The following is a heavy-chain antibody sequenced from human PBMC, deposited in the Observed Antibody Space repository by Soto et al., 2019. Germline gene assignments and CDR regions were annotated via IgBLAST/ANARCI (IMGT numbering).Heavy chain of an antibody. CDR1: EFAFSRYW. CDR3: PSRGSEYTYGYLF. D-gene: IGHD5-18*01. V-gene: IGHV3-74*01. J-gene: IGHJ4*02. CDR2: INTDGSST. Sequence: GGSLRLSCVASEFAFSRYWMHWVRQPPGKGLEWVSRINTDGSSTDYADSVKGRFTISRDNAKNTLYLQMNSLRAEDTAIYYCPSRGSEYTYGYLFWGQGTLVTVSS.